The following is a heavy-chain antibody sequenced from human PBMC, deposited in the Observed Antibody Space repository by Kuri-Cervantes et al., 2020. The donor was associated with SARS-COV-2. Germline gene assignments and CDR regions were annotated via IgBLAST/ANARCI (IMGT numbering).Heavy chain of an antibody. CDR2: IYYSGST. J-gene: IGHJ4*02. D-gene: IGHD4-23*01. CDR1: GGSISSYY. Sequence: SEALSLTCTVSGGSISSYYWSWTRQPPGKGLEWIGYIYYSGSTNYNPSLKSRVTISVDTSKNQFSLKLSSVTAADTAVYYCARATVVVPFDYWGQGTLVTVSS. CDR3: ARATVVVPFDY. V-gene: IGHV4-59*01.